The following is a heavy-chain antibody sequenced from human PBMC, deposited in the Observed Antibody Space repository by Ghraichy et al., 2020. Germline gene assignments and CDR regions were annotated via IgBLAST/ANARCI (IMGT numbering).Heavy chain of an antibody. J-gene: IGHJ6*02. CDR3: AKGRSYCANGACSARGALDV. V-gene: IGHV3-30*18. D-gene: IGHD2-8*01. Sequence: GGSLRLSCAASDFTFSIYGMHWVRQAPAKGPEWVAPISYDGSITYFADSVKGRFAISRDNSENTLFLHMSSLRAEDTALYCCAKGRSYCANGACSARGALDVWGLGTTGTVSS. CDR2: ISYDGSIT. CDR1: DFTFSIYG.